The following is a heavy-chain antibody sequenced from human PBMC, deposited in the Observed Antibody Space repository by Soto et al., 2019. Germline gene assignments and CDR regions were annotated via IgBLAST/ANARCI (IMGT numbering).Heavy chain of an antibody. CDR3: ARDEHDYFNRGIGFDT. J-gene: IGHJ5*02. V-gene: IGHV6-1*01. CDR1: GDSVSSNGAA. Sequence: PSQTLSLTCVISGDSVSSNGAAWNWIRQSPSRGLEWLGRTYYRSKWYNDYAVSVKSRITINPDTSKSQFSLQLNSVTPEDTAVYYCARDEHDYFNRGIGFDTWGQGILVTVSS. CDR2: TYYRSKWYN. D-gene: IGHD4-17*01.